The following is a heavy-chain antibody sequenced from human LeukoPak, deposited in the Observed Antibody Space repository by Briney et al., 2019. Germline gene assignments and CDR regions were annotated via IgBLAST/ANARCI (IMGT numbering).Heavy chain of an antibody. CDR1: GFTFSSYS. CDR3: ARDGGYSYGFSPPQTDY. D-gene: IGHD5-18*01. J-gene: IGHJ4*02. V-gene: IGHV3-21*01. Sequence: GGSLRLSCAASGFTFSSYSMNWVRQAPGKGLEWVSSISSSSSYIYYADSVKGRFTISRDNAKNSLYLQMNSLRAEDTAVYYCARDGGYSYGFSPPQTDYWGQGTLVTVSS. CDR2: ISSSSSYI.